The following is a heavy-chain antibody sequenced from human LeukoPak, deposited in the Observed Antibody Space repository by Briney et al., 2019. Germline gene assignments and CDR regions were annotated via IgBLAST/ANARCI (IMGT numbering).Heavy chain of an antibody. J-gene: IGHJ4*02. CDR2: ISAYNGNT. D-gene: IGHD3-16*01. Sequence: ASVTVSCKASGYTFTSYGISWVRQAPGQGLEWMGWISAYNGNTDYAQSLQGRVTMTIDTSTSTVYMELRSLRSDDTAVYYCARDVGRSYDLGYWGQGTLVTVSS. V-gene: IGHV1-18*01. CDR3: ARDVGRSYDLGY. CDR1: GYTFTSYG.